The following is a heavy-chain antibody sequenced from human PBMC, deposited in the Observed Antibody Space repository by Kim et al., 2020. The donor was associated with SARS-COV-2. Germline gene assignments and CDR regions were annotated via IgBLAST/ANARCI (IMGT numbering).Heavy chain of an antibody. CDR3: AKTGLLWFGEPPGY. J-gene: IGHJ4*02. D-gene: IGHD3-10*01. Sequence: ADSVKGRFTISRDNSKNTLYLQMNSLRAEDTAVYYCAKTGLLWFGEPPGYWGQGTLVTVSS. V-gene: IGHV3-23*01.